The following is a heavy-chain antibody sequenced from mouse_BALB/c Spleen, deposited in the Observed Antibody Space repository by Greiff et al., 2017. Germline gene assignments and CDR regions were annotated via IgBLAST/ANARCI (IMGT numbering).Heavy chain of an antibody. Sequence: VQLQQSGPGLVKPSQSLSLTCSVTGYSITSGYYWNWIRQLPGNKLEWMGYISYDGSNNYNPSLKNRISITRDTSKNQFFLKLNSVTTEDTATYYCARENGYYAMDYWGQGTSVTVSS. CDR2: ISYDGSN. V-gene: IGHV3-6*02. J-gene: IGHJ4*01. CDR1: GYSITSGYY. CDR3: ARENGYYAMDY.